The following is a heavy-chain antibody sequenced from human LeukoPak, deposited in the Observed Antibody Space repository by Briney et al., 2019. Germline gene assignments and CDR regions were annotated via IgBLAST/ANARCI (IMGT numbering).Heavy chain of an antibody. V-gene: IGHV3-21*01. CDR1: GFTVSSNY. CDR2: ITPTSNSI. D-gene: IGHD3-22*01. CDR3: ATVYYDSSAYGDLDS. J-gene: IGHJ4*02. Sequence: GGSLRLSCAASGFTVSSNYMSWVRQAPGKGLEWVSSITPTSNSIFYTDSVRGRFTISRDNAKNSLYLQMNSLRAEDTAIYHCATVYYDSSAYGDLDSWGQGTLVTVSS.